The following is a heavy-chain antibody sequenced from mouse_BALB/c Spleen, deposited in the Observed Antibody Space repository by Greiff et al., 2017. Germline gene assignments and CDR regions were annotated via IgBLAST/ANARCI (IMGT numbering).Heavy chain of an antibody. CDR2: IDPENGDT. J-gene: IGHJ2*01. CDR3: NAGEGLYDWDFDY. CDR1: GFNIKDYY. V-gene: IGHV14-4*02. D-gene: IGHD3-3*01. Sequence: EVQLQQSGAELVRSGASVKLSCTASGFNIKDYYMHWVKQRPEQGLEWIGWIDPENGDTEYAPKFQGKATMTADTSSNTAYLQLSSLTSEDTAVYYCNAGEGLYDWDFDYWGQGTTLTVSS.